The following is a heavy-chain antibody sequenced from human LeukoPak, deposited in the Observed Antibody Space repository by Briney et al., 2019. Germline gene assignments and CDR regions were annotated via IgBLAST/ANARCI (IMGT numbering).Heavy chain of an antibody. CDR2: ISYDGSNK. CDR1: GFTFSSYG. CDR3: AKDPEPVTPSWFDP. V-gene: IGHV3-30*18. Sequence: GGSLRLSCAASGFTFSSYGMHWVRQAPGKGLEWVAVISYDGSNKYYADSVKGRFTISRDNSKNTLYLQMNSLRAEDTAVYYCAKDPEPVTPSWFDPWGQGTLVTVSS. J-gene: IGHJ5*02. D-gene: IGHD5-18*01.